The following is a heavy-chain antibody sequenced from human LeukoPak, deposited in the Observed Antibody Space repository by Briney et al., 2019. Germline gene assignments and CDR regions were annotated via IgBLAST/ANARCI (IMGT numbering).Heavy chain of an antibody. J-gene: IGHJ4*02. Sequence: ASVKVSCKASGYSFTSYGITWVRQAPGQGLEWMGWISAYNGNTNYAQNLQGRVTMTTDTSTSTAYMELSSLRSDDTAVYYCVTQQVVPLWGQGTLVTVSS. CDR3: VTQQVVPL. D-gene: IGHD2-15*01. V-gene: IGHV1-18*01. CDR2: ISAYNGNT. CDR1: GYSFTSYG.